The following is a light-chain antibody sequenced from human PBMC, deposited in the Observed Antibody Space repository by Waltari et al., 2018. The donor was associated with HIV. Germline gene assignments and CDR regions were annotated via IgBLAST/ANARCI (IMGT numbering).Light chain of an antibody. CDR2: RNS. CDR3: AAWDDTLTGPHVV. V-gene: IGLV1-47*01. J-gene: IGLJ2*01. Sequence: QSVLTQLPSASGTPGQRVTISCSGNSSNIGRNYVYWYQQLPGTAPKLLIYRNSQRPSGVPGRFSGSKSGTSAFLAISGLRSEDETDYYCAAWDDTLTGPHVVFGGGTKLTVL. CDR1: SSNIGRNY.